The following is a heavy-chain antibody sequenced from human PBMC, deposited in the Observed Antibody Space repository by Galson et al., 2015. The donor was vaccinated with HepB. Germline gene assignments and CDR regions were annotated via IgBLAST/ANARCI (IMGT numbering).Heavy chain of an antibody. CDR3: ARVPGPWYFDL. D-gene: IGHD1-14*01. CDR2: MNPNGGNT. J-gene: IGHJ2*01. V-gene: IGHV1-8*01. Sequence: SVKVSCKASGYTFTNYDINWVRQAAGQGLEWMGRMNPNGGNTDYAQKFQGRVTMTRDTSISTAYMELSSLRSEDTAVYFCARVPGPWYFDLWGRGTLVTVSS. CDR1: GYTFTNYD.